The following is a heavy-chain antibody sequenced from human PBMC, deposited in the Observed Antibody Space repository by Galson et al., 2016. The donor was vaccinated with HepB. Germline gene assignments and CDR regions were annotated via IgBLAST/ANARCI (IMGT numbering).Heavy chain of an antibody. J-gene: IGHJ4*02. CDR2: ISYDGRKR. CDR1: GFTFSHLA. V-gene: IGHV3-30*04. CDR3: ARGLPFHSSGWYFDY. Sequence: SLRLSCATSGFTFSHLALHWVRQAPGKGLEWVTVISYDGRKRYYADSVKGRFPISRDNARNSLYLQMNNLRDEDSAVYYCARGLPFHSSGWYFDYWGQGALVTVSS. D-gene: IGHD6-19*01.